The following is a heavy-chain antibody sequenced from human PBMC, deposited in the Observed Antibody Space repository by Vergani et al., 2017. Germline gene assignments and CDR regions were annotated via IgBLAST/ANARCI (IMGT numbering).Heavy chain of an antibody. CDR3: ASGGPHPSGIAAAGKPDY. V-gene: IGHV3-23*01. Sequence: EVQLLESGGGLVQPGGSLRLSCAASGFTFSSYAMSWVRQAPGKGLEWVSAISGSGGSTYYADSVKGRFTISRDNSKNTLYLQMNSLRAEDTAVYYCASGGPHPSGIAAAGKPDYWGQGTLVTVSS. CDR2: ISGSGGST. CDR1: GFTFSSYA. J-gene: IGHJ4*02. D-gene: IGHD6-13*01.